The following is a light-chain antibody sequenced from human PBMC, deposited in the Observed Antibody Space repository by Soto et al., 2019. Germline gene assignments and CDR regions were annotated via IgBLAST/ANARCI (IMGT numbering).Light chain of an antibody. V-gene: IGKV1-33*01. CDR1: QEISNA. J-gene: IGKJ2*01. Sequence: DIQMIQSPSSLSASIGDRVTITCRTSQEISNALNWYQQKPGKAPKLLIYDVSHLETGVPSRFSGCGSGTDFTLNINSLQAEDIATYYCQQYDDLPYTFGQGTKLEIK. CDR2: DVS. CDR3: QQYDDLPYT.